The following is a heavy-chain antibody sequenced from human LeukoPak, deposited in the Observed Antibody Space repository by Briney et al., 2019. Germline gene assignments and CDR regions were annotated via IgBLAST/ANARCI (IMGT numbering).Heavy chain of an antibody. J-gene: IGHJ3*02. V-gene: IGHV3-21*01. CDR3: ASADSSGWYPGAFDI. CDR1: GFTFSSYS. Sequence: GGSLRLSCAASGFTFSSYSMNWVRQAPGKGLEWVSSISSSSYIYYADSVKGRFTISRDNAKNSLYLQMNSLRAEDTAVYYCASADSSGWYPGAFDIWGQGTMVTVSS. D-gene: IGHD6-19*01. CDR2: ISSSSYI.